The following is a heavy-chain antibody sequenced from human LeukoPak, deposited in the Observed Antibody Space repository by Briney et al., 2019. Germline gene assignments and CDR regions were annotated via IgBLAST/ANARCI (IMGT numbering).Heavy chain of an antibody. CDR3: ARGSAWYVAY. V-gene: IGHV1-3*04. D-gene: IGHD6-19*01. CDR1: GYTFTDFA. J-gene: IGHJ4*02. CDR2: INTGTDDS. Sequence: ASVKVSCKASGYTFTDFAMHWVRQAPGQRLEWMGWINTGTDDSKYSQKFQGRVTINRDTSARIVYMELSSLIFEDTAVYYCARGSAWYVAYWGQGTLVTVSS.